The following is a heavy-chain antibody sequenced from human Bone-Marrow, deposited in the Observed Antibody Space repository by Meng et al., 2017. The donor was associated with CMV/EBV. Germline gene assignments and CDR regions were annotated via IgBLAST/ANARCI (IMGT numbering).Heavy chain of an antibody. J-gene: IGHJ4*02. CDR1: GGSFSGNY. D-gene: IGHD6-13*01. CDR2: INHSGST. V-gene: IGHV4-34*01. Sequence: GARLRKPSEPLSLTSAVDGGSFSGNYWSWIRQPPGKGLEWIGEINHSGSTNYNPSLKSRVTISVDTSKNQFSLKLSSVTAADTAVYYCARGRTAAGATTTTFDYWGQGTLVTVSS. CDR3: ARGRTAAGATTTTFDY.